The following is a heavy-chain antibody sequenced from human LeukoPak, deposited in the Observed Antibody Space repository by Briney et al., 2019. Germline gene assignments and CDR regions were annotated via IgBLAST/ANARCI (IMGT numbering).Heavy chain of an antibody. D-gene: IGHD6-13*01. CDR2: IIPIFGTA. Sequence: GASVKVSCKASGGTFSSYAISWERQAPGQGLEWMGGIIPIFGTANYAQKFQGRVTITADESTSTAYMELSSLRSEDTAVYYCARDRVAAAGWAPRGDAFDIWGQGTMVTVSS. V-gene: IGHV1-69*13. J-gene: IGHJ3*02. CDR3: ARDRVAAAGWAPRGDAFDI. CDR1: GGTFSSYA.